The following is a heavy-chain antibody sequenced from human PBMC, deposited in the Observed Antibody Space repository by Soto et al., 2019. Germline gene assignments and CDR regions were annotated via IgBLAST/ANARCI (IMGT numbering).Heavy chain of an antibody. CDR1: YGSFRDHY. J-gene: IGHJ4*02. Sequence: PSLTMPLPCAVFYGSFRDHYWSWIIKTQGKGLEWIGEINHSGSTIYNPSLKSRVTISVDTSKNQFSLKLSSVTAADTAVYYCARGPHVTLLNLGYCSSTSCYASFDYWGQGTLVTVSS. CDR3: ARGPHVTLLNLGYCSSTSCYASFDY. D-gene: IGHD2-2*01. CDR2: INHSGST. V-gene: IGHV4-34*01.